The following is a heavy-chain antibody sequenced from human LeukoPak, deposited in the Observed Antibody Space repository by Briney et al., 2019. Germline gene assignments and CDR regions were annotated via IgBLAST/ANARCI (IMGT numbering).Heavy chain of an antibody. CDR1: GYSFTSYW. J-gene: IGHJ3*02. CDR3: ARRGYCSSTSCRGVGAFDI. Sequence: GESLKISCKGSGYSFTSYWIGWVRQMPGKGLEWMGIIFPGDSDTRYSPSFQGQVTTSPGKSISTAYLQWSSLKASDTAMYYCARRGYCSSTSCRGVGAFDIWGQGTMVTVSS. D-gene: IGHD2-2*01. CDR2: IFPGDSDT. V-gene: IGHV5-51*01.